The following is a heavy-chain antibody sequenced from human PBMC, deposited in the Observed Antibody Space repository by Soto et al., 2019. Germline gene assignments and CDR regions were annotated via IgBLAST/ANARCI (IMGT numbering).Heavy chain of an antibody. CDR1: GFTFSSYS. J-gene: IGHJ6*03. D-gene: IGHD2-2*01. V-gene: IGHV3-21*01. Sequence: EVQLVESGGGLVKPGGSLRLSCAASGFTFSSYSMNWVRQAPGKGLEWVSSISSSSSYIYYADSVKGRVTISRDKDKNPLYLQMRRPRAEHRAGHYCARDREYQLLYRDVRGKGTTVTVPS. CDR3: ARDREYQLLYRDV. CDR2: ISSSSSYI.